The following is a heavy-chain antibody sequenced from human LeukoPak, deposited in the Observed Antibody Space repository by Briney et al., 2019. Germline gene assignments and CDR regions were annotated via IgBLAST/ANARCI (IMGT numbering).Heavy chain of an antibody. CDR3: AKRDYSNYNLDY. Sequence: GGSLRLSCAASGFTFSDYSMNWVRQAPGKGLEWVSAISGSGGSTYYADSVKGRFTISRDNSKNTLYLQMNSLRAEDTAVYYCAKRDYSNYNLDYWGQGTLVTVSS. D-gene: IGHD4-11*01. CDR1: GFTFSDYS. CDR2: ISGSGGST. V-gene: IGHV3-23*01. J-gene: IGHJ4*02.